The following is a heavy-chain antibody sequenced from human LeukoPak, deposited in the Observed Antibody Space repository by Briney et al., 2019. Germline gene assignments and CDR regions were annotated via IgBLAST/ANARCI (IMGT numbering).Heavy chain of an antibody. Sequence: PSETLSLTCTVSGGSISSYYWSWLRQPAGKGLKWIGRIYTSGSTNYNPSLKSRVTMSVDTSKNQFSLKLSSVTAADTAVYYCARDRYYDFWSGYYYPYFDYWGQGTLVTVSS. V-gene: IGHV4-4*07. CDR2: IYTSGST. CDR3: ARDRYYDFWSGYYYPYFDY. D-gene: IGHD3-3*01. J-gene: IGHJ4*02. CDR1: GGSISSYY.